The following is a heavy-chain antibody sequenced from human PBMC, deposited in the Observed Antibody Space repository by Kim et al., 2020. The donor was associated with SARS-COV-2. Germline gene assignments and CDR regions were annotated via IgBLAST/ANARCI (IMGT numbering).Heavy chain of an antibody. CDR1: GFTFSSYG. CDR3: AKGTYYGSGKKGVDYYYYGMDV. Sequence: GGSLRLSCAASGFTFSSYGMHGVRQAPGKGLEWVAVISYDGSNKYYADSVKGRFTISRDNSKNTLYLQMNSLRAEDTAVYYCAKGTYYGSGKKGVDYYYYGMDVWGQGTTVTVSS. V-gene: IGHV3-30*18. D-gene: IGHD3-10*01. CDR2: ISYDGSNK. J-gene: IGHJ6*02.